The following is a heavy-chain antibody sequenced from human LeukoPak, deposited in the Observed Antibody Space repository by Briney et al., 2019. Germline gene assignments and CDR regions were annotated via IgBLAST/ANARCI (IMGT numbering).Heavy chain of an antibody. Sequence: GGSLRLSCAASGFTFSSYGMHWVRQAPGKGLEWVAVISYDGSNKYYADSVKGRFTISRDNSKNTLHLQMNSLRAEDTAVYYCARDNRGYSGYGSGDDAFDIWGQGTMVTVSS. CDR3: ARDNRGYSGYGSGDDAFDI. D-gene: IGHD5-12*01. V-gene: IGHV3-30*03. J-gene: IGHJ3*02. CDR2: ISYDGSNK. CDR1: GFTFSSYG.